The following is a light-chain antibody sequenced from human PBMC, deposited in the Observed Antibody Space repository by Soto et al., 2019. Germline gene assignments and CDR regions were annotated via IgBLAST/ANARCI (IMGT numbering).Light chain of an antibody. Sequence: EIVLTQSPGTLSFSPGERATLYCRASESVSTSYLAWYQQKPGQAPRLLIYGASGRATGIPDRFSVSASGTDFTLTISRLEPEDFAVYYCQHYGTSALFGPGTKVDIK. CDR2: GAS. J-gene: IGKJ3*01. CDR1: ESVSTSY. V-gene: IGKV3-20*01. CDR3: QHYGTSAL.